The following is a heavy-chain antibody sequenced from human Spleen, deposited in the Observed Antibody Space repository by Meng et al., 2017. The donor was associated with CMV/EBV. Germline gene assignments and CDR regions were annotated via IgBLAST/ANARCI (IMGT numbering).Heavy chain of an antibody. Sequence: SAGSIISGGYCWGWIRQHPGKGLEWIGYIYYSGSTYYNPSLKSRVTISVDTSKNQFSLKLSSVTAADTAVYYCARVQGRPAAGTMDYWGQGTLVTVSS. CDR1: AGSIISGGYC. D-gene: IGHD6-13*01. V-gene: IGHV4-31*02. J-gene: IGHJ4*02. CDR3: ARVQGRPAAGTMDY. CDR2: IYYSGST.